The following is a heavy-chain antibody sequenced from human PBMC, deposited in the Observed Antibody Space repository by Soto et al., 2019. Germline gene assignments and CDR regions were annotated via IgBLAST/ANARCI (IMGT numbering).Heavy chain of an antibody. V-gene: IGHV4-31*03. CDR3: ARDMGGTLVRGALDY. J-gene: IGHJ4*02. CDR1: GGSISSGGYY. D-gene: IGHD3-10*01. CDR2: IYYSGST. Sequence: QVQLQESGPGLVKPSQTLSLTCTVSGGSISSGGYYWSWIRQHPGKGLEWIGYIYYSGSTYYNPSLKSRGTISVETSKNQVSLTLSSVTAAVTAVYYCARDMGGTLVRGALDYWGQGTLVTVSS.